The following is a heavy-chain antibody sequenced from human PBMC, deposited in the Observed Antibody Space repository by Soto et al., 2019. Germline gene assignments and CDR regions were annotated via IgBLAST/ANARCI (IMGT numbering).Heavy chain of an antibody. J-gene: IGHJ6*02. CDR1: GGTFNSYA. CDR2: IIPIFGTT. D-gene: IGHD1-1*01. CDR3: ARGTVTGSEYNFYYYGMDV. Sequence: QVQLVQSGVEVKKPGSSVKVSCKASGGTFNSYAIDWVRQAPGQGLEWMGGIIPIFGTTNYAQKLQGRVKLTADEPTRTADMELSTLTSEDTAVYYCARGTVTGSEYNFYYYGMDVWGQGTTVIVSS. V-gene: IGHV1-69*12.